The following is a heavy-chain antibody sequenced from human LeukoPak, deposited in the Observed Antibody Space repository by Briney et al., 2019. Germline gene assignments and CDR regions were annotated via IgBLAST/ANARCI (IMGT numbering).Heavy chain of an antibody. D-gene: IGHD4-23*01. V-gene: IGHV3-23*01. CDR1: GFTFSSQA. CDR2: ISGTGGRT. Sequence: PGGCLRLSCAASGFTFSSQAMSWVRQAPGKGLECVSGISGTGGRTYYADSVKGRFTISRDNSKNTLYLQMNSLRAEDTAVYYCARRAGGYSHSYDYWGQGTLVTVSS. J-gene: IGHJ4*02. CDR3: ARRAGGYSHSYDY.